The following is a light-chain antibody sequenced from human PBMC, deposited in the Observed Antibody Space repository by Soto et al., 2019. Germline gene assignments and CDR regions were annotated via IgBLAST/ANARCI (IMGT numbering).Light chain of an antibody. CDR1: NSDVGYYDF. V-gene: IGLV2-14*01. CDR3: SSYTTSNTLV. Sequence: QSALTQPASVSGSPGQSITISCTGTNSDVGYYDFVSWYQQHPGKAPKLMIYDVTYRPSGFSDRFSGSKSGNTASLTISGLLAEDEADYYCSSYTTSNTLVFGTGTKLTVL. CDR2: DVT. J-gene: IGLJ1*01.